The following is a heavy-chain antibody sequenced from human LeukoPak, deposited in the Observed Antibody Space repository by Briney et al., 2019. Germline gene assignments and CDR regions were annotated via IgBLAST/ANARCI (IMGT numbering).Heavy chain of an antibody. Sequence: GGSLRLSCAASGFTVSSNYMNWVRQTPEKGLEWVSVIYGGGEIYYPDSVRGRFTISRDISKNMLYLQMNNLRAEDSALYYCARGGRGSAAVVAPRSFDIWGQGTMVTVSS. J-gene: IGHJ3*02. V-gene: IGHV3-53*01. D-gene: IGHD3-22*01. CDR1: GFTVSSNY. CDR2: IYGGGEI. CDR3: ARGGRGSAAVVAPRSFDI.